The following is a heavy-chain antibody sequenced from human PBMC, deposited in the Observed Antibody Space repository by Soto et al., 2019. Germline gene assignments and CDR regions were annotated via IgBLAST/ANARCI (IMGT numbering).Heavy chain of an antibody. CDR3: ARESRFLEWLSLNWFDP. V-gene: IGHV3-48*02. D-gene: IGHD3-3*01. CDR1: GFIFSSYS. CDR2: ISSSSSTI. Sequence: EVQLVESGGGLVQPGGSLRLSCAASGFIFSSYSMNWVRQAPGKGLEWVSYISSSSSTIYYADSVKGRFTISRDNAKNSLYLQMNSLRDEDTAVYYCARESRFLEWLSLNWFDPWGQGTLVTVSS. J-gene: IGHJ5*02.